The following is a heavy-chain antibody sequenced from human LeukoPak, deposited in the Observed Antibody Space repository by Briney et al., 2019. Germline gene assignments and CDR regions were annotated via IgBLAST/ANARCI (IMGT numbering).Heavy chain of an antibody. CDR3: ARALRYGDYPPYYYYYYMDV. Sequence: SVKVSCKASGGTFSSYAISWVRRAPGQGLEWMGGIIPIFGTANYAQKFQGRVTITADESTSTAYMELSSLRSEDTAVYYCARALRYGDYPPYYYYYYMDVWGKGTTVTISS. V-gene: IGHV1-69*13. CDR1: GGTFSSYA. J-gene: IGHJ6*03. D-gene: IGHD4-17*01. CDR2: IIPIFGTA.